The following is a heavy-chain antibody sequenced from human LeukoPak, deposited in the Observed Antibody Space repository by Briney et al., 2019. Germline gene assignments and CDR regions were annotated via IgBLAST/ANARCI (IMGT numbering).Heavy chain of an antibody. Sequence: ASVKVSCKASGYTFTGYYMHWVRQAPGQGLEWMGWINPNSGDTKYAQKFQGRVTMTRDTSISTANMELSRLTSDDTAVYYCARVNTTLDYWGRGTLVTASS. CDR2: INPNSGDT. D-gene: IGHD1-14*01. CDR1: GYTFTGYY. J-gene: IGHJ4*02. V-gene: IGHV1-2*02. CDR3: ARVNTTLDY.